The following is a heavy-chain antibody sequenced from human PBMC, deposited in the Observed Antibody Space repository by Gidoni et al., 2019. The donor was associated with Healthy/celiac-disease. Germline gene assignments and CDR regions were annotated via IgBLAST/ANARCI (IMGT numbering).Heavy chain of an antibody. J-gene: IGHJ4*02. CDR1: GGTFSSYA. CDR2: IIPIFGTA. D-gene: IGHD5-12*01. V-gene: IGHV1-69*01. Sequence: QVQLVQSGAEVKKPGSSVKVSCKASGGTFSSYAISWVRQAPGQGLEWRGGIIPIFGTANYAQKFQGRVTITADESTSTAYMELSSLRSEDTAVYYCASLSGEMATHSLYYFDYWGQGTLVTVSS. CDR3: ASLSGEMATHSLYYFDY.